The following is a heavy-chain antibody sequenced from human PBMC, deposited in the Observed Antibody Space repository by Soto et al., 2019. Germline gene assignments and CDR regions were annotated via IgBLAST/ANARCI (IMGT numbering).Heavy chain of an antibody. CDR1: GFTFASHA. V-gene: IGHV3-23*01. Sequence: EAQLLESGGDLIQPGGFLTLSCAASGFTFASHAMSWVRQAPGKGLEWVSGISANGGRANYADSVKGRFSLSRDNSKNTMFLQMDSLTAEDTAIYYCASWVIALGGTGYFRHWGQGTLVTVSS. D-gene: IGHD6-19*01. CDR2: ISANGGRA. J-gene: IGHJ1*01. CDR3: ASWVIALGGTGYFRH.